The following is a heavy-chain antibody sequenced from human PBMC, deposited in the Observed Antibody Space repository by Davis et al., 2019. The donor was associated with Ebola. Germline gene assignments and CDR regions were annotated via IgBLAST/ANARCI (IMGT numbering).Heavy chain of an antibody. J-gene: IGHJ4*02. Sequence: AASVKVSCKASGYTFTSYGISWVRQAPGQGLEWMGWISAYNGNTNYAQKLQGRVTMTTDTSTSTAYMELRSLRSDDTAVYYCARSQHRYIAVAGLDYWGQGTLVTVSS. CDR3: ARSQHRYIAVAGLDY. D-gene: IGHD6-19*01. CDR2: ISAYNGNT. V-gene: IGHV1-18*01. CDR1: GYTFTSYG.